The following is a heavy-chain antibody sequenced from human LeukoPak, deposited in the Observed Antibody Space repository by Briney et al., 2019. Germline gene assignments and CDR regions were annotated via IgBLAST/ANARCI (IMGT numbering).Heavy chain of an antibody. V-gene: IGHV3-21*01. CDR1: GFTFSSYS. CDR3: ASRGYMDY. Sequence: PGGSLSLSCAASGFTFSSYSMNWVRQAPGKWLEWVSSISSSSSYIYYADSVKGRFTNSRDKAKNSLYLQMNSVKAEETAVYYSASRGYMDYWGQGTLVTVSS. D-gene: IGHD5-18*01. J-gene: IGHJ4*02. CDR2: ISSSSSYI.